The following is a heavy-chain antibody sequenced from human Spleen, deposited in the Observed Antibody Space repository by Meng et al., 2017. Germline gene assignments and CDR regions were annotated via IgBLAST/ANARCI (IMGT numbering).Heavy chain of an antibody. J-gene: IGHJ6*02. V-gene: IGHV3-49*03. Sequence: GGSLRLSCSVFGFTIGDFAMCWFRQAPGKGLERIGFIRSNPFGGTTEYAASVRGRFTISRDDSENIAYLQMNSLRAEDTAIYYCAREKYSSSYYYYYGMDVWGQGTTVTVSS. D-gene: IGHD6-6*01. CDR3: AREKYSSSYYYYYGMDV. CDR1: GFTIGDFA. CDR2: IRSNPFGGTT.